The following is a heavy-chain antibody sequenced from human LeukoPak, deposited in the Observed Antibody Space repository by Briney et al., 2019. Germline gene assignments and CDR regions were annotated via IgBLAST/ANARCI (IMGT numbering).Heavy chain of an antibody. CDR2: ISSSGSTI. J-gene: IGHJ4*02. CDR1: GFTFSSYS. CDR3: ARDLGDYEYYFDY. D-gene: IGHD4-17*01. V-gene: IGHV3-48*04. Sequence: GGSLRLSCAASGFTFSSYSMHWVRQAPGKGLEWVSYISSSGSTIYYADSVKGRFTISRDNAKNSLYLQMNSLRAEDTAVYYCARDLGDYEYYFDYWGQGTLVTVSS.